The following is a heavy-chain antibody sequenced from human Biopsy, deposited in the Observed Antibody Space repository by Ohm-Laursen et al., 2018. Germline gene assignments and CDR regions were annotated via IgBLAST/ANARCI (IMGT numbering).Heavy chain of an antibody. V-gene: IGHV3-9*01. CDR2: LTWNSGTI. Sequence: SLRLSCTAFGFNFDDYAMHWIRQGPGKGLEWVAGLTWNSGTIAYAGSVRGRFTISRDNAKNSLYLQMNNLTSEDTALYYCVRSLRNYDFLDSWGQGTLVTVSS. D-gene: IGHD3-16*01. CDR1: GFNFDDYA. CDR3: VRSLRNYDFLDS. J-gene: IGHJ4*02.